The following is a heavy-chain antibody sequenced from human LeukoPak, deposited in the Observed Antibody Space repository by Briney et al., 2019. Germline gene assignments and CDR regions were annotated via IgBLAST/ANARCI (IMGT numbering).Heavy chain of an antibody. CDR3: AREVHCSGGSCYSFDY. V-gene: IGHV1-2*02. CDR1: GYTFTGYY. J-gene: IGHJ4*02. D-gene: IGHD2-15*01. CDR2: INPNSGGT. Sequence: GASVKVSCKASGYTFTGYYMHWVRQAPGQGLEWMGWINPNSGGTNYAQKFQGRVTMTRDTSISTAYMELSRLRSDDTAVYYCAREVHCSGGSCYSFDYWGQGTLVTVSS.